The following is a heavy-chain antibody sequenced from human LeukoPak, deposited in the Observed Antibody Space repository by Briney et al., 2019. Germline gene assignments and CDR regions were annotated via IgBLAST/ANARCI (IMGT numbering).Heavy chain of an antibody. V-gene: IGHV4-39*07. J-gene: IGHJ4*02. CDR1: GGSISSSSYY. D-gene: IGHD5-24*01. Sequence: SETLSLTCTVSGGSISSSSYYWGWIRQPPGKGLEWIGSIYYSGSTYYNPSLKSRVTISVDTPKNQFSLKLSSVTAADTAVYYCARESIPPKMARIVYWGQGTLVSVSS. CDR3: ARESIPPKMARIVY. CDR2: IYYSGST.